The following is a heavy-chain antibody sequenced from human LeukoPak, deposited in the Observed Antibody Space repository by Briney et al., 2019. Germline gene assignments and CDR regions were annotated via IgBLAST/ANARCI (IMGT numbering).Heavy chain of an antibody. CDR2: ISYDGSNE. CDR3: ARDPFSTPDYYDSSDYELFDI. V-gene: IGHV3-30*03. CDR1: EFTFGSYG. J-gene: IGHJ3*02. D-gene: IGHD3-22*01. Sequence: PGGSLRLSCAASEFTFGSYGMHWVRQAPGKGLEWVAVISYDGSNEYYGDSVKGRFTISRDNAKNSLYLQMNSLRDEDTAVYYCARDPFSTPDYYDSSDYELFDIWGQGTMVTVSS.